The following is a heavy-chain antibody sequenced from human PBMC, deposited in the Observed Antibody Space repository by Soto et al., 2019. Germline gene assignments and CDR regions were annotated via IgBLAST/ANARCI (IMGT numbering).Heavy chain of an antibody. CDR2: IYYNGII. V-gene: IGHV4-30-4*08. Sequence: SETLSLTCTVSGASITDGDYYWSWIRQHPGKDLEWIAYIYYNGIIHYNPSLKSRVTIPVDTSKNQFPLRLSSGTAADTAVYYCARVREYSGYDMANWFDPWGQGTLVTVSS. D-gene: IGHD5-12*01. CDR1: GASITDGDYY. J-gene: IGHJ5*02. CDR3: ARVREYSGYDMANWFDP.